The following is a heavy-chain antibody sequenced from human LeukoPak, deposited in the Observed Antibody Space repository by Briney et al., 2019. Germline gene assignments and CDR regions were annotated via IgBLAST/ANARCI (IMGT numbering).Heavy chain of an antibody. CDR3: AKDITLAVAGLYLDY. CDR2: ISWNSGRI. D-gene: IGHD6-19*01. CDR1: GFTFDDYA. V-gene: IGHV3-9*01. Sequence: TGGSLRLSCAASGFTFDDYAMHWVRQAPGKGLEWVSGISWNSGRIGYADSVKGRFTISRDNAKNSLYLQMNSLRAEDTALYYCAKDITLAVAGLYLDYWGQGTLVTVSS. J-gene: IGHJ4*02.